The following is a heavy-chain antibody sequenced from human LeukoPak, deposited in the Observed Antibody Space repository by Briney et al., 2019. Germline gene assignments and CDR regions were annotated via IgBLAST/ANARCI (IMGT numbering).Heavy chain of an antibody. J-gene: IGHJ4*02. D-gene: IGHD5-24*01. V-gene: IGHV1-18*01. CDR2: ISGYNGNT. CDR3: ARGRDGYKHFDY. Sequence: ASVKVSCKASGYTLTSYDISWVRQAPGQGLEWMGWISGYNGNTNYALKVQDRVTMTTDTSTSTAYMELRSLESDDTAVYYCARGRDGYKHFDYWGQGTLVTVSS. CDR1: GYTLTSYD.